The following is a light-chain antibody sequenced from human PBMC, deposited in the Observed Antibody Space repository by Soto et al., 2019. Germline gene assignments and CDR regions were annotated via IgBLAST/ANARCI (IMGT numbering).Light chain of an antibody. CDR3: SSYTTSSTHWV. Sequence: QSALTQPASVSGSPGQSITISCTGTSSDVGGYNYVSWYQQHPGKAPKLMIYEVSNRPSGVSNRFPGSKSGNTASLTISGLQAEDEADYYCSSYTTSSTHWVFGGGTKLTVL. CDR1: SSDVGGYNY. J-gene: IGLJ3*02. CDR2: EVS. V-gene: IGLV2-14*01.